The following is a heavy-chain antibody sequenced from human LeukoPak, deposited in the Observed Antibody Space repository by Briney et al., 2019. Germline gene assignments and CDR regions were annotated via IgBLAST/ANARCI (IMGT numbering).Heavy chain of an antibody. J-gene: IGHJ4*02. CDR1: GGTFSGYY. CDR3: ARVGYYYDSSGYVFDY. V-gene: IGHV4-34*01. Sequence: ASETLSLTCAVYGGTFSGYYWSWIRQPPGKGLEWIGEINHSGSTNYNPSLKSRVTISVDTSKNQFSLQLNSVTPEDTAVYYCARVGYYYDSSGYVFDYWGQGTLVTVSS. D-gene: IGHD3-22*01. CDR2: INHSGST.